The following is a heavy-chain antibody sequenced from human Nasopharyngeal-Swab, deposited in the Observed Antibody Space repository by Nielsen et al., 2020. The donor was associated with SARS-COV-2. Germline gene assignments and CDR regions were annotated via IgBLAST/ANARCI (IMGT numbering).Heavy chain of an antibody. CDR3: AKAIWFGEVEAYMDV. V-gene: IGHV3-23*01. CDR2: ISGSGGST. D-gene: IGHD3-10*01. Sequence: WIRQPPGQGLEWVSAISGSGGSTYYADTVKGRFTISRDNSKNTLYLQMNSLRAEDTAVYYCAKAIWFGEVEAYMDVWGKGTTVTVSS. J-gene: IGHJ6*03.